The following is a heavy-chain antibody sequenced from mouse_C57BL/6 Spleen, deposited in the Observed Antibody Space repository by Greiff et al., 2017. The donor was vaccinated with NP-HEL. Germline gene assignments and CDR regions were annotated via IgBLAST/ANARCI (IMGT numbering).Heavy chain of an antibody. Sequence: QVQLQQPGAELVKPGASVKVSCKASGYTFTSYWMHWVKQRPGQGLEWIGMIHPSDSDTNYNQKFKGKATLTVDKSSSTAYMQLSSLTSEDSAVYYCEIEDYYGSSVLAYWGQGTLVTVSA. CDR2: IHPSDSDT. D-gene: IGHD1-1*01. J-gene: IGHJ3*01. CDR1: GYTFTSYW. CDR3: EIEDYYGSSVLAY. V-gene: IGHV1-74*01.